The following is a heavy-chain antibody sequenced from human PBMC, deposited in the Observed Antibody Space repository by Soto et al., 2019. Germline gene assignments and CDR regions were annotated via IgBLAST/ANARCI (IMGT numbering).Heavy chain of an antibody. V-gene: IGHV3-30*18. CDR1: GFTFSNYG. J-gene: IGHJ4*02. Sequence: QVQLVESGGGVVQPGRSLRLSCAASGFTFSNYGMHWVRQAPGKGLEWVAIISYDGDNEYYADSVRGRFTISRDNSKKGLYLQASSRRDEDTAVYYCAKDGGPVYCNSPGCSAKHFDYWGQGTLVTVSS. D-gene: IGHD2-2*01. CDR2: ISYDGDNE. CDR3: AKDGGPVYCNSPGCSAKHFDY.